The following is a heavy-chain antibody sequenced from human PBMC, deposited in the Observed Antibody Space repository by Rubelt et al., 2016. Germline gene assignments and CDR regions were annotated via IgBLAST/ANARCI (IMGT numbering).Heavy chain of an antibody. CDR3: ARLPGSSILYDY. V-gene: IGHV3-7*01. D-gene: IGHD6-13*01. CDR2: IRPDGSDI. Sequence: DVQLLESGGGLVQPGGTLRLSCAASGFLFHHYWMTWVRQAPGKGLEWVASIRPDGSDIHYVDSLKGRFTISRDNAKNSLYLQMNSLGAEDTAVYYCARLPGSSILYDYWGQGTLVTVSP. CDR1: GFLFHHYW. J-gene: IGHJ4*02.